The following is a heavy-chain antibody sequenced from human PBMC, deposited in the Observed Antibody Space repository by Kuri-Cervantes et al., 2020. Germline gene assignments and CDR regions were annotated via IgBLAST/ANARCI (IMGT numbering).Heavy chain of an antibody. J-gene: IGHJ4*02. CDR1: GFTFSSYA. V-gene: IGHV3-30-3*01. CDR3: AKASGGGGGSYQSYPCDY. D-gene: IGHD1-26*01. CDR2: ISYDGSNK. Sequence: GESLKISCAASGFTFSSYAMHWVRQAPGKGLEWVAVISYDGSNKYYADSVKGRSTISRDNSKNTLYLQMNSLRAEDRAVYYCAKASGGGGGSYQSYPCDYWGQGTLVTVSS.